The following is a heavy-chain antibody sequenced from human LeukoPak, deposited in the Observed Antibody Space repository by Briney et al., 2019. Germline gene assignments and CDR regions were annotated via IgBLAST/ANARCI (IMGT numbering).Heavy chain of an antibody. CDR2: ISSSGSTI. V-gene: IGHV3-48*03. CDR1: GFTFHNYA. D-gene: IGHD3-9*01. J-gene: IGHJ3*02. CDR3: ARAPYDILTGYRHAFDI. Sequence: GGSLRLSCAASGFTFHNYALHWVRQAPGKGLEWVSYISSSGSTIYYADSVKGRFTISRDNAKNSLYLQMNSLRAEDTAVYYCARAPYDILTGYRHAFDIWGQGTMVTVSS.